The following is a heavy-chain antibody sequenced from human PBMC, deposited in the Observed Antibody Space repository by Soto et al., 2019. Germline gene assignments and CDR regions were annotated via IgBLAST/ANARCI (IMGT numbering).Heavy chain of an antibody. J-gene: IGHJ4*02. CDR3: ARGLDYVGFDS. D-gene: IGHD4-17*01. V-gene: IGHV3-23*01. CDR1: GVTLSSSD. CDR2: IRGGSGLT. Sequence: PGGSLRLSCVGSGVTLSSSDMTWVRQAPGKGLEWVSAIRGGSGLTYYADSVEGRFTISRDNSKNTLYLQMNSLGADDTAVYYCARGLDYVGFDSWGQGTLVTVSS.